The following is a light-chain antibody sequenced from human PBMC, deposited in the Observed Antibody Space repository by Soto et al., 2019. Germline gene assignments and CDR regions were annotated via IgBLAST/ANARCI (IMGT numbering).Light chain of an antibody. J-gene: IGLJ2*01. Sequence: QSALTQPPSASGSLGQSVTISCTGTSRDVGGYNWVSWYQQHPGKVPKLLIYEVDKRPSGVPDRFSGSKSGNTASLTVSGLQAEDEADYYCTSYATGNTLPFGGGTKLTVL. CDR3: TSYATGNTLP. V-gene: IGLV2-8*01. CDR1: SRDVGGYNW. CDR2: EVD.